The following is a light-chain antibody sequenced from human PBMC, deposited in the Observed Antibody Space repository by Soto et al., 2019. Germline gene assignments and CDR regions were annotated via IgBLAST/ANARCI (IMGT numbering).Light chain of an antibody. V-gene: IGKV1-5*01. J-gene: IGKJ1*01. CDR2: DAS. CDR3: QQYNSYSWT. Sequence: DIHMTQSPSTLSASVVAIVTITCRASQSISSWLAWYQQKPGKAPKLLIYDASSLESGVPSRFSGSGSGTEFTLTISSLQPDDFATYYCQQYNSYSWTFGQGTKVDI. CDR1: QSISSW.